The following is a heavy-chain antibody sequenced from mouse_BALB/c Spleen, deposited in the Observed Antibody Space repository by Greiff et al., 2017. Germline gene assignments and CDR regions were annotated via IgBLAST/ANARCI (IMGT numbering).Heavy chain of an antibody. D-gene: IGHD2-4*01. CDR2: ISSGGGST. V-gene: IGHV5-12-1*01. Sequence: EVKLMESGGGLVKPGGSLKLSCAASGFAFSSYDMSWVRQTPEKRLEWVAYISSGGGSTYYPDTVKGRFTISRDNAKNTLYLQMSSLKSEDTAMYYCARHYDSMFAYWGQGTLVTVSA. CDR3: ARHYDSMFAY. J-gene: IGHJ3*01. CDR1: GFAFSSYD.